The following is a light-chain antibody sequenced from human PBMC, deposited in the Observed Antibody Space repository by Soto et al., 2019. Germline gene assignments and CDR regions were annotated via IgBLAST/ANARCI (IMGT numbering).Light chain of an antibody. V-gene: IGLV1-44*01. J-gene: IGLJ2*01. CDR3: AAWDDSLNGVV. CDR2: SNN. CDR1: SSNIGSNT. Sequence: QSVLTQPTSASGTPGQRVTISWSGSSSNIGSNTVNWYQQLPGTAPKLLIYSNNQRPSGVPDRFSGSKSGTSASLAISGLQSEDEADYYCAAWDDSLNGVVFGGGTKLTVL.